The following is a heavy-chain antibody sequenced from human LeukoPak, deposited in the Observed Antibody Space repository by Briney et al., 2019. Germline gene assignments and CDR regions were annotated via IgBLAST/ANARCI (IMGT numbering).Heavy chain of an antibody. CDR3: TRDLNSGWNPLGAFDI. D-gene: IGHD6-19*01. CDR1: GFTFGDYA. V-gene: IGHV3-49*04. J-gene: IGHJ3*02. CDR2: IRSKAYGGTT. Sequence: QPGRSLRLXCTASGFTFGDYAMSWVRQAPGKRLEWVGFIRSKAYGGTTEYAASVKGRFTISRDDSKSIAYLQMNSLKTEDTAVYYCTRDLNSGWNPLGAFDIWGQGTMVTVSS.